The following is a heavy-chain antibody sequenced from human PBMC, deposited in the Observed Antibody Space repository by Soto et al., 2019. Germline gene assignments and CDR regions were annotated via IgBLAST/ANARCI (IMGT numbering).Heavy chain of an antibody. V-gene: IGHV4-31*03. D-gene: IGHD2-8*02. Sequence: SETLSLTCTVSGGSISSGGYYWSWIRQHPGKGLEWIGYIYYSGSTYYNPSLKSRVTISVDTSKNQFSLKLSSVTAADTAVYYCARDTITGLFDYWGHGTLVTVSS. J-gene: IGHJ4*01. CDR2: IYYSGST. CDR1: GGSISSGGYY. CDR3: ARDTITGLFDY.